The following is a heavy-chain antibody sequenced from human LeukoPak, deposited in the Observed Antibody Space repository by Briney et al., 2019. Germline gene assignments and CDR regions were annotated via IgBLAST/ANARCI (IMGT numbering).Heavy chain of an antibody. CDR3: ARAHTIFGVVILFDI. D-gene: IGHD3-3*01. J-gene: IGHJ3*02. Sequence: GASVKVSYKASGYTFTIYYMHWVRQAPGQGLEWMGIINPSGGSTSYAQKFQGRVTMTRDTSTSTVYMELSSLRSEDTAVYYCARAHTIFGVVILFDIWGQGTMVTVSS. V-gene: IGHV1-46*01. CDR2: INPSGGST. CDR1: GYTFTIYY.